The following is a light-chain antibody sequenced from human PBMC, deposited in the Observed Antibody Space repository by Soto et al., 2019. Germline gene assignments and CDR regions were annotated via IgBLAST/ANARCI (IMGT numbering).Light chain of an antibody. CDR1: SSDVGSYNL. Sequence: QSVLTQPASVSGSPGQSNTISCTGTSSDVGSYNLVSWYQQHPGKAPKLMICEVSKRPSGVSNRFSGSKSGNTASLTISGLQAEDEADYYCCSYAGSSTVFGTGTKLTVL. CDR3: CSYAGSSTV. J-gene: IGLJ1*01. V-gene: IGLV2-23*02. CDR2: EVS.